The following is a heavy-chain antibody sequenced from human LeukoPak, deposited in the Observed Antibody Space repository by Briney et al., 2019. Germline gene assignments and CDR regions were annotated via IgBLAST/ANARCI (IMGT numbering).Heavy chain of an antibody. CDR2: IYYSGSA. D-gene: IGHD6-19*01. CDR1: GGSLSGFY. CDR3: ARDRDSSGWFDY. Sequence: KPSETPSLPCTVSGGSLSGFYWGWVRQPPREGLEWIGFIYYSGSANYNPSLKSRVTMSVDTSKNQFSLKLSSVTAADTAFYYCARDRDSSGWFDYWGQGTLVTVSS. V-gene: IGHV4-59*01. J-gene: IGHJ4*02.